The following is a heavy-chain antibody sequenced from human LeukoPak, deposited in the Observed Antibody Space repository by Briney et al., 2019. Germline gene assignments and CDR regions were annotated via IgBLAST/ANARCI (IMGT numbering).Heavy chain of an antibody. CDR3: AKDLRIAAAGLFDY. CDR1: GFTFSSYG. J-gene: IGHJ4*02. Sequence: GGSLRLSCAASGFTFSSYGMHWVRQAPGKGLEWVAVIWYGGSNKYYADSVKGRFTISRDNSKNTLYLQMNSLRAEDTAVYYCAKDLRIAAAGLFDYWGQGTLVTVSS. D-gene: IGHD6-13*01. CDR2: IWYGGSNK. V-gene: IGHV3-33*06.